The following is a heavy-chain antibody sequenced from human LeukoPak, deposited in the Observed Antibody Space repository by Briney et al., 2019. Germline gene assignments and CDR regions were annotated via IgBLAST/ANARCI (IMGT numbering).Heavy chain of an antibody. D-gene: IGHD1-14*01. V-gene: IGHV3-73*01. CDR3: MCTTKDAFDI. Sequence: GGSLRLSCAASGFTFSGSAMHWVRQASGKGLEWVGRIRSKANSYATAYAASVKGRFTISRDDSKNTAYLQMNSLKTEDTAVYYCMCTTKDAFDIWGQGTMVTVSS. J-gene: IGHJ3*02. CDR1: GFTFSGSA. CDR2: IRSKANSYAT.